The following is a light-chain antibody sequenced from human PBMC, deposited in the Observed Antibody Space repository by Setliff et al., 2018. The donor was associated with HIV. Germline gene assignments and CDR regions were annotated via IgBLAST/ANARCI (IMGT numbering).Light chain of an antibody. CDR1: SSDVGRYNY. J-gene: IGLJ1*01. V-gene: IGLV2-14*01. CDR3: RSYTSSSTLGSYV. Sequence: QSALTQPASVSGSPGQSITISCTGTSSDVGRYNYVSWYQQHPGKAPKLIIYEVTNRPSGVSTRFSGSKSGNTASLTISGVQAEDEADYYCRSYTSSSTLGSYVLGIGTKVTVL. CDR2: EVT.